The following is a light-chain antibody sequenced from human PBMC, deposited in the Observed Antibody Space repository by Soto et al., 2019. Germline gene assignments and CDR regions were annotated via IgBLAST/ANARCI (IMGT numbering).Light chain of an antibody. Sequence: DVQLTQSPSFLSASVGGRVTITCRASQAISSHLAWYQQEPGKAPNLLIYGASTLQSGVPSRFSGSGSGTQFTLTISSLQPEDFATYYCQQLNSYPLTFGPGTKVDI. CDR1: QAISSH. V-gene: IGKV1-9*01. CDR2: GAS. CDR3: QQLNSYPLT. J-gene: IGKJ3*01.